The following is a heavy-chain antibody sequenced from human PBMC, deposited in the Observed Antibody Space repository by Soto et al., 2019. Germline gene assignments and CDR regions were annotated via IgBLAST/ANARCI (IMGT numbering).Heavy chain of an antibody. CDR1: GFTFSSYS. V-gene: IGHV3-48*02. J-gene: IGHJ4*02. CDR3: ARDPGYSYGPPDY. D-gene: IGHD5-18*01. CDR2: ISSSSSTI. Sequence: EVQLVESGGGLVQPGGSLRLSCAASGFTFSSYSMNWVRQAPGKGLEWVSYISSSSSTIYYADSVKGRFTISRDNAKHSLYLQMNSLRHEDTAVYYCARDPGYSYGPPDYWGQGTLVTVSS.